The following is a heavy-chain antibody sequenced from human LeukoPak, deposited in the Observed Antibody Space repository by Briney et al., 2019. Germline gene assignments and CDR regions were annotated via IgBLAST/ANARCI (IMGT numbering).Heavy chain of an antibody. CDR1: GFTFSSYG. V-gene: IGHV3-30*18. CDR2: ISYDGSNK. Sequence: GSLRLSCAASGFTFSSYGMHWVRQAPGKGLEWVAVISYDGSNKYYADSVKGRFTISRDNSKNTLYLQMNSLRAEDTAVYYCAKDLSGYGLFDYWGQGTLVTVSS. CDR3: AKDLSGYGLFDY. J-gene: IGHJ4*02. D-gene: IGHD5-12*01.